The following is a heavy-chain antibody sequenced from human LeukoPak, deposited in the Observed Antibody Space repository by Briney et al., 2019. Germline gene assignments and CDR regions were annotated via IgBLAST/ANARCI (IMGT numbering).Heavy chain of an antibody. CDR2: IRSKTYGGTT. J-gene: IGHJ4*02. CDR3: TRGDRTMVVVVASGY. Sequence: GGSLRLSCTASGFTFGDYAMSWVRQAPGKGLEWVSFIRSKTYGGTTEYAASVKGRFTISRDDSKSIAYLQMNSLNTEDTAVYYCTRGDRTMVVVVASGYWGQGTLVTVSS. D-gene: IGHD3-22*01. CDR1: GFTFGDYA. V-gene: IGHV3-49*04.